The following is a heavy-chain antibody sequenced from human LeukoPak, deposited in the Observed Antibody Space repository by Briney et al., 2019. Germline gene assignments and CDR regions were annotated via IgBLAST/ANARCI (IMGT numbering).Heavy chain of an antibody. D-gene: IGHD1-20*01. J-gene: IGHJ4*02. CDR1: GFTFSSYA. CDR3: ARGGRYNWNPFDY. V-gene: IGHV3-64*01. Sequence: PGGSLRLSCTASGFTFSSYAMHWVRQAPGKGLEYVSAISSNGGSTYYANSVKGRFTISRDNSKNTLYLQMGSLRAEDMAVYYCARGGRYNWNPFDYWGQGALVTVSS. CDR2: ISSNGGST.